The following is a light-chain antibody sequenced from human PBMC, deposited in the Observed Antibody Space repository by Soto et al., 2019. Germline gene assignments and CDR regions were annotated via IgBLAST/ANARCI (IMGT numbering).Light chain of an antibody. J-gene: IGLJ2*01. V-gene: IGLV2-8*01. Sequence: QSALTQPPSASGSPGQSVTISCSGTGGDIGRYDFVSWYQQYPGKVPKLLIYEVDKRPSGVPDRFSGSKSGDRASPTVSGLRPEDEAAYHCSAYAGGNIVLFGGGTKLTVL. CDR2: EVD. CDR3: SAYAGGNIVL. CDR1: GGDIGRYDF.